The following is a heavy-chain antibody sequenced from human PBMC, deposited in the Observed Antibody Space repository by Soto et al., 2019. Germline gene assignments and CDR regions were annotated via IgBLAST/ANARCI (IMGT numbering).Heavy chain of an antibody. D-gene: IGHD4-4*01. Sequence: GSLRLSCAASGFPFSSYVMSWVRQAPGKGLEWVSGISGRGSNTFYADSVKGRFTISRDNSKNTLLLQMNSLGAEDTAVYYCAKDSNKYSSSLRGRYFDYWGQGIGVTVSS. CDR2: ISGRGSNT. CDR1: GFPFSSYV. J-gene: IGHJ4*02. CDR3: AKDSNKYSSSLRGRYFDY. V-gene: IGHV3-23*01.